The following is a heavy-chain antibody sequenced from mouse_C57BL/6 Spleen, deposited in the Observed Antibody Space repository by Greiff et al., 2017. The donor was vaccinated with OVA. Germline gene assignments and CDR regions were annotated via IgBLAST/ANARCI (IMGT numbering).Heavy chain of an antibody. CDR3: ARWGTAHALAY. J-gene: IGHJ3*01. CDR1: GYTFTSYW. V-gene: IGHV1-52*01. D-gene: IGHD3-2*02. CDR2: IDPSDSET. Sequence: VQLQQPGAELVRPGSSVKLSCKASGYTFTSYWMHWVKQRPIQGLEWIGNIDPSDSETHYNQKFKDKATLTVDKSSSAAYMQLSSLTSEDSAVYSCARWGTAHALAYWGQGTLVTVSA.